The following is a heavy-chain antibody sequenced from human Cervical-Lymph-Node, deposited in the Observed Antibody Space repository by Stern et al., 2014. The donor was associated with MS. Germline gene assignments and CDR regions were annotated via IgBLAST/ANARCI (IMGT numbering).Heavy chain of an antibody. CDR2: ISSSSSYT. D-gene: IGHD5/OR15-5a*01. Sequence: QVQLVQSGGGLVKPGGSLRLSCAASGFTFSDYYMSWIRQAPGKGLEWVSYISSSSSYTNYADSVKGRFTISRDNAENSLYLQMNSLRAEDTAVYYCARRSKGSTLWVFDNWGQGTLVTVSS. CDR1: GFTFSDYY. J-gene: IGHJ4*02. V-gene: IGHV3-11*06. CDR3: ARRSKGSTLWVFDN.